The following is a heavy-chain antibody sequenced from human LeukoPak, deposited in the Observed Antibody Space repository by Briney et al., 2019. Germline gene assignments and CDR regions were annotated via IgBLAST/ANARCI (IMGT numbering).Heavy chain of an antibody. Sequence: GGSLRLSCAASGFTFSSSAMSWVRQAPGKGQEWVANIKKDGSEKYYVDSVKGRFTISRDNAKKSLYLQMNSLRAEDTPVYYCARAENGYSSSWSYSSYYYMDVWGKGTTLTVS. CDR3: ARAENGYSSSWSYSSYYYMDV. CDR2: IKKDGSEK. V-gene: IGHV3-7*04. CDR1: GFTFSSSA. J-gene: IGHJ6*03. D-gene: IGHD6-13*01.